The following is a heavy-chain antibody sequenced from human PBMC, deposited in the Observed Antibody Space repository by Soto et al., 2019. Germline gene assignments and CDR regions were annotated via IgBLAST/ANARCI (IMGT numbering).Heavy chain of an antibody. CDR1: GFSFSNSW. Sequence: EVQLVESGGDLVQPGGSLRLSCSASGFSFSNSWMTWVRQAPGKGLEWVANMDGVGNEKNIVDSVKGRFTIFRDNAKSSLYLQMNSLRVDDTAMYYCARDRGYNCYDYWGQGTVVTVSS. D-gene: IGHD5-18*01. CDR3: ARDRGYNCYDY. V-gene: IGHV3-7*05. CDR2: MDGVGNEK. J-gene: IGHJ4*02.